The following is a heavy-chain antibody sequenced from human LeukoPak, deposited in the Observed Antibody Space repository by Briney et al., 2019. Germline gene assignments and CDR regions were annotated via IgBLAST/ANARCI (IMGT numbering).Heavy chain of an antibody. CDR1: GFTFTNYW. J-gene: IGHJ3*02. Sequence: GGSLRLSCAASGFTFTNYWMTWVRQAPGKGLEWVANINQDDSAKYYVDSVKGRFTISRDNAKNSLFLQMNSLRAEDTAVYYCARGQYCTNGICYNPDAFDIWGQGTMVTVSS. CDR3: ARGQYCTNGICYNPDAFDI. D-gene: IGHD2-8*01. CDR2: INQDDSAK. V-gene: IGHV3-7*01.